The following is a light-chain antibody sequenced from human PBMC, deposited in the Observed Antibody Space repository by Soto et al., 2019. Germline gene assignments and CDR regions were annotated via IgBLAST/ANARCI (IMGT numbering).Light chain of an antibody. J-gene: IGKJ1*01. CDR1: QSVSSN. CDR2: GAS. V-gene: IGKV3-15*01. CDR3: QQYNNWPSM. Sequence: EIEMTQSPATLSVSPGERATLSCRASQSVSSNLAWYQQKPGQAPRLLIYGASTRATGIPARFSGSGSGTEFTLTISSLQSEDFAVYYCQQYNNWPSMFGQGTKV.